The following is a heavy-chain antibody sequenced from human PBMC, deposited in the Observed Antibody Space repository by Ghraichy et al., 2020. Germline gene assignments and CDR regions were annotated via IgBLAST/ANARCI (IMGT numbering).Heavy chain of an antibody. CDR1: GFTFSTYP. D-gene: IGHD5-24*01. CDR3: AKSRDGYLHFDY. J-gene: IGHJ4*02. Sequence: GESLNISCAASGFTFSTYPMSWVRQAPGKGLEWVSGVGVSGGTTSYADSVKGRFTISRDNSKNTLSLQMNSLRVEDTAIYFCAKSRDGYLHFDYWGQGTLVTVSS. V-gene: IGHV3-23*01. CDR2: VGVSGGTT.